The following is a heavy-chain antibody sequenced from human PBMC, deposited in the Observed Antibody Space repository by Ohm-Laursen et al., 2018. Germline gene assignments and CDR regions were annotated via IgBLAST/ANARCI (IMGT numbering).Heavy chain of an antibody. CDR3: ARDYFSLVWSGSHRGGGMDV. CDR2: INPSGGST. V-gene: IGHV1-46*01. Sequence: SVKVSCKAYGYTFTSYYMHWVRQAPGQGLEWLGIINPSGGSTSYAQKFQGRVTMTKDRSTSTVYMELSSLRSDDTAVYYCARDYFSLVWSGSHRGGGMDVWGQGTTVTVSS. J-gene: IGHJ6*02. D-gene: IGHD3-3*01. CDR1: GYTFTSYY.